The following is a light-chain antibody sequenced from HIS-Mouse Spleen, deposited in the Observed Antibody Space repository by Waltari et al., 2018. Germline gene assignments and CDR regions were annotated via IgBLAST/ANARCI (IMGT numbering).Light chain of an antibody. J-gene: IGLJ2*01. V-gene: IGLV2-8*01. Sequence: QSALPQPPSSSGSPGQSVTISRTETSSDVGVHNYVSWTQQHPGNAPKLMIDEVSRRPSGVPDRFSGSKSGNTASLTVSGLQAEDEADYYCSSYAGSNNFNVVFGGGTKLTVL. CDR1: SSDVGVHNY. CDR3: SSYAGSNNFNVV. CDR2: EVS.